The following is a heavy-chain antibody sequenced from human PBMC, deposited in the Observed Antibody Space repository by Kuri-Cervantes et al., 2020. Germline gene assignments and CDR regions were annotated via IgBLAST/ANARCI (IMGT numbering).Heavy chain of an antibody. CDR3: ARGFEYLPHFYGMDV. V-gene: IGHV3-30-3*01. J-gene: IGHJ6*02. CDR1: GFTFSTFA. D-gene: IGHD3-10*01. Sequence: GESLKISCAASGFTFSTFAMHWVRQAPGEGLEWVVVISHDGSSDFYADSVKGRFTISRDNAKNSLYLQMNSLRAEDTAVYYCARGFEYLPHFYGMDVWGQGTTVTVSS. CDR2: ISHDGSSD.